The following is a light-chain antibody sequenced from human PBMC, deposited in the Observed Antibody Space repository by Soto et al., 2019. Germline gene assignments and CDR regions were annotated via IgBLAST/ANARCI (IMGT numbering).Light chain of an antibody. V-gene: IGKV3D-20*02. CDR3: QQYYTWPLT. CDR2: DAS. J-gene: IGKJ4*01. Sequence: PGERATLSCTASQSLRSNFLAWYQQKPGQAPRLLIYDASSRAAGIPDRFSGSGSGTDFTLTISSLEPEDFALYYCQQYYTWPLTFGGGTKVDIK. CDR1: QSLRSNF.